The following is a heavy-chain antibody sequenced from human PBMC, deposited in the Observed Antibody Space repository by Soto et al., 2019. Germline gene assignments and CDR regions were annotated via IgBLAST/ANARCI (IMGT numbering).Heavy chain of an antibody. Sequence: EVQLVESGGGLVQPGGSLRLSCAASEFTFSNYSMNWVRQAPGKGLEWVSSISSSSSYIYYADSVKGRFTISRDNAKNSLYLQMNSLRAEDTAVYYCARVGRGDAFDIWGQGTMVTVSS. V-gene: IGHV3-21*01. CDR2: ISSSSSYI. CDR3: ARVGRGDAFDI. J-gene: IGHJ3*02. CDR1: EFTFSNYS. D-gene: IGHD3-10*01.